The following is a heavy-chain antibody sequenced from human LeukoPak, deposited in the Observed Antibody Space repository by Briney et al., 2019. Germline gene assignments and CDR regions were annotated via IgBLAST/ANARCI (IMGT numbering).Heavy chain of an antibody. Sequence: GGSLRLSCTASGFNFGNYAMSWVRQAPGKGLEWLGFIRSKASGGAIEYDPSVGGRFTISRDDSKSTAYLQMTSLKTEDTATYFCTREVDGMSAYWGQGTLVTVSS. D-gene: IGHD1-14*01. CDR1: GFNFGNYA. CDR3: TREVDGMSAY. V-gene: IGHV3-49*04. CDR2: IRSKASGGAI. J-gene: IGHJ4*02.